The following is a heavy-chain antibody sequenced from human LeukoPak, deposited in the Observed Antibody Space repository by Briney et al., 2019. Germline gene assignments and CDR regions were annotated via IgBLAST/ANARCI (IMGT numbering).Heavy chain of an antibody. CDR3: AKLAYYDSSGFDY. CDR2: ISYDGSNK. D-gene: IGHD3-22*01. V-gene: IGHV3-30*18. Sequence: GGSLRLSCAASGLTFSSYGMHWVRQAPGKGLEWVAVISYDGSNKYYADSVKGRFTISRDNSKNTLYLQMNSLRAEDTAVYYCAKLAYYDSSGFDYWGQGTLVTVSS. CDR1: GLTFSSYG. J-gene: IGHJ4*02.